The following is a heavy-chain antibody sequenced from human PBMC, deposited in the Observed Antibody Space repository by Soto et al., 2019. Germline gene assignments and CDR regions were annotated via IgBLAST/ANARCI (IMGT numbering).Heavy chain of an antibody. D-gene: IGHD2-8*01. J-gene: IGHJ4*02. V-gene: IGHV3-23*01. CDR3: AKDFGDVVLMVYATRAYYFDY. CDR2: ISGSGGST. CDR1: GFTFSSYA. Sequence: GGSLRLSCAASGFTFSSYAMSWVRQAPGKGLEWVSAISGSGGSTYYADSVKGRFTISRDNSKNTLYLQMNSLRAEDTAVYYCAKDFGDVVLMVYATRAYYFDYWGQGTLVTVSS.